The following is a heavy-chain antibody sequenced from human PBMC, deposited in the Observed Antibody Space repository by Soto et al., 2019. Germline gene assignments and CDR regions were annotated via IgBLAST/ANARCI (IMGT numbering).Heavy chain of an antibody. J-gene: IGHJ4*02. CDR2: IYHSGST. D-gene: IGHD3-22*01. V-gene: IGHV4-4*02. CDR1: GGSISSSNW. CDR3: AGMAGYYYDSSLDY. Sequence: QVQLQESGPGLVKPSGTLSLTCAVSGGSISSSNWWSWVRQPPGKGLVWIGEIYHSGSTNYNPSPKSRVTRAVDKCKNECALELSSVTAADTAVYYCAGMAGYYYDSSLDYWGQGTLVTDSS.